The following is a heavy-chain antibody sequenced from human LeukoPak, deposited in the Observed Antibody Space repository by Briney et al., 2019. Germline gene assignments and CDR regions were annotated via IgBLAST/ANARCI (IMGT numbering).Heavy chain of an antibody. CDR1: GFTFKTAG. CDR3: ARGFRLTPPNDAFGA. Sequence: GGSLRLSCAVSGFTFKTAGMHWVRQAPGKGLEWVAFIRYDGSEKFYAGSVKGRFTISRDDSENTLYLYMNSLTPEDTAVYSCARGFRLTPPNDAFGAWGQGTMVAVSS. CDR2: IRYDGSEK. J-gene: IGHJ3*01. D-gene: IGHD2-15*01. V-gene: IGHV3-30*02.